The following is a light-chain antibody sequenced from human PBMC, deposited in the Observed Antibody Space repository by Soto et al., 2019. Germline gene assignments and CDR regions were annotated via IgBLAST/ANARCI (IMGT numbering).Light chain of an antibody. V-gene: IGLV2-14*01. CDR1: SSDIGAYDY. Sequence: QSALTQPASLSGSPGQSITISCTGTSSDIGAYDYVSWFQQHPGKAPKLMISEVNNRPSGVSNRFSGSKSGNTASLTISGLQAEDEADYYCSSYTSGSTFVFGTGTQLTVL. CDR2: EVN. CDR3: SSYTSGSTFV. J-gene: IGLJ1*01.